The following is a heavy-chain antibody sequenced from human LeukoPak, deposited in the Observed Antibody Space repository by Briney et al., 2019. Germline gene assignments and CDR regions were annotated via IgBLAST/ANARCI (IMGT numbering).Heavy chain of an antibody. Sequence: ASVKVSCKASGYTFTGYYMHWVRQAPGQGLEWMGWINPNSGGTNYAQKFQGWVTMTRDTSISTAYMELSRLRSDDTAVYYCARGRPIITMVRGVITYYDYWGQGTLVTVSS. CDR1: GYTFTGYY. CDR3: ARGRPIITMVRGVITYYDY. V-gene: IGHV1-2*04. J-gene: IGHJ4*02. D-gene: IGHD3-10*01. CDR2: INPNSGGT.